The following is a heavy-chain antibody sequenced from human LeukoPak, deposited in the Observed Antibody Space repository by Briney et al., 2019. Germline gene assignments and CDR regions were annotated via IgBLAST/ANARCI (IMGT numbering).Heavy chain of an antibody. CDR1: GGSLSDSY. V-gene: IGHV4-59*08. CDR2: IYYRGTA. CDR3: ARRWVYDKRAFDA. D-gene: IGHD3-16*01. Sequence: SETLSLTCAVSGGSLSDSYWTWIRQTPGKGLEWIGCIYYRGTAYYNPSLRSRVSISMDTSKNQFSLNLSSVTAADTAVYYCARRWVYDKRAFDAWGQGTMVTVSP. J-gene: IGHJ3*01.